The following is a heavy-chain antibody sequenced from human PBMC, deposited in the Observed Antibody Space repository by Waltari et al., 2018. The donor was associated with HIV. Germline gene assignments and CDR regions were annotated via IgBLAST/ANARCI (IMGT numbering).Heavy chain of an antibody. CDR2: MNPNTGDT. CDR1: GYTFTSYN. CDR3: ARVRRPSGSYYLSY. Sequence: QVQLVQSGAEVKKPGASVKVSCKASGYTFTSYNIYWVRQAPGQGLEWMGWMNPNTGDTAYAQKFQVRVTMTRNTSMSTAYMELSSLRSEDTAVYYCARVRRPSGSYYLSYWGQGTLVTVSS. J-gene: IGHJ4*02. D-gene: IGHD1-26*01. V-gene: IGHV1-8*01.